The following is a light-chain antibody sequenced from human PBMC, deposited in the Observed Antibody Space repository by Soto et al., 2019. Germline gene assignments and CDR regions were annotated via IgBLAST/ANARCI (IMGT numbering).Light chain of an antibody. CDR2: GTF. CDR3: KQCGLSPRT. Sequence: EVVLTQSPVTLSLSPGDRATLSCRASQSISSSYFAWYQQKPGQAPRLLFYGTFNRATGIPDRFSGDGSGQDFPLTINRLEPEDFELYFGKQCGLSPRTFGQGTKVEIK. CDR1: QSISSSY. V-gene: IGKV3-20*01. J-gene: IGKJ1*01.